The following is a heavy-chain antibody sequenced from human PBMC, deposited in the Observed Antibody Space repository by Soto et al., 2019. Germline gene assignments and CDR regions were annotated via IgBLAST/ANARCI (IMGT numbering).Heavy chain of an antibody. J-gene: IGHJ4*02. CDR3: ARVSGYSGYDSDFDY. Sequence: EVQLVESGGGLVQPGGSLRLSCAASGFTFSSYEMNWVRQAPGKGLEWVSYISSSGSTIYYADSVKGRFTISRDNAKNSLYLQMNSLRAEDTAVYYCARVSGYSGYDSDFDYWGQGTLVTVSS. CDR1: GFTFSSYE. V-gene: IGHV3-48*03. D-gene: IGHD5-12*01. CDR2: ISSSGSTI.